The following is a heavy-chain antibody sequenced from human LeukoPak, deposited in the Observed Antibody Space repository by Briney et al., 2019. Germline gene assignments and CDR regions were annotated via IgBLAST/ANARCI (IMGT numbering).Heavy chain of an antibody. CDR2: IYRSEST. V-gene: IGHV4-59*01. CDR3: ARALFRFDSSSRSLHWYFDL. Sequence: PSETLSLTCTVSGDSISSYYWSWIRQPPGKGLEWIGYIYRSESTNYNPSLKSRVTISVDTSKNEFSLKLTSVTAADTAVYYCARALFRFDSSSRSLHWYFDLWGRGTLVTVSS. CDR1: GDSISSYY. J-gene: IGHJ2*01. D-gene: IGHD3-22*01.